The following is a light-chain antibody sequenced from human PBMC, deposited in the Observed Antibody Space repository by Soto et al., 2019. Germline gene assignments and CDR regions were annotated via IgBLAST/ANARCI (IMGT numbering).Light chain of an antibody. CDR1: QGIRND. V-gene: IGKV1-17*01. Sequence: DIQMTQSPSSLSASVGDTVTITCRASQGIRNDLGWYQKKPGKAPKRLIHAASTLESGVPSRFSGSRSGTEFTLTISSLQPDDFATYYCQQYNSYSWTFGQGTKVDIK. CDR3: QQYNSYSWT. J-gene: IGKJ1*01. CDR2: AAS.